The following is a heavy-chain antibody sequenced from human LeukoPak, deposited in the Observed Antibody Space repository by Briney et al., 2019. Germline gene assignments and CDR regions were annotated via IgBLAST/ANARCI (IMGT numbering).Heavy chain of an antibody. CDR1: GYTFSTYG. D-gene: IGHD3-10*01. V-gene: IGHV1-18*01. J-gene: IGHJ4*02. CDR3: AREDYYGSGSQFDH. Sequence: ASVKVSCKASGYTFSTYGITWVRQAPGQGLEWMGWISAYNGNTKYVQNLQGRVTMTTDTSTSTAYMELRSLRSDDTAVYYCAREDYYGSGSQFDHWGQGTLVTVSS. CDR2: ISAYNGNT.